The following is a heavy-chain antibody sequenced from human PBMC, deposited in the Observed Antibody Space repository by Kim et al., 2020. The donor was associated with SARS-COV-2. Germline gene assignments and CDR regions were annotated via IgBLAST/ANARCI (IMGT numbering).Heavy chain of an antibody. Sequence: SETLSLTCTVSGGSFSSSGYYWGWIRQPPGKGLEWIGTIYYSGSTYYNPSLKSRVTIFVDTSKNQFSLKLSSVTAADTAVYYCARIGGGITFKGIFGEATPRGAYFDYWGQGTLVTVSS. CDR1: GGSFSSSGYY. CDR2: IYYSGST. V-gene: IGHV4-39*01. D-gene: IGHD3-10*01. J-gene: IGHJ4*02. CDR3: ARIGGGITFKGIFGEATPRGAYFDY.